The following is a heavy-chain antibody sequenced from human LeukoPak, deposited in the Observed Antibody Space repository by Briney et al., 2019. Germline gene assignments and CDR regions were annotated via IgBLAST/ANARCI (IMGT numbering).Heavy chain of an antibody. D-gene: IGHD3-22*01. V-gene: IGHV4-4*07. CDR3: TRGNRYDSSGYYLDY. CDR2: IYTSGST. J-gene: IGHJ4*02. Sequence: SETLSLTCTGSGGSISSYYWSWIRQPAGKGLEWIGRIYTSGSTNYNPSLKSRVTISVDKSKNQFSLQLSSVTAADTAVYYCTRGNRYDSSGYYLDYWGQGTLVTVSS. CDR1: GGSISSYY.